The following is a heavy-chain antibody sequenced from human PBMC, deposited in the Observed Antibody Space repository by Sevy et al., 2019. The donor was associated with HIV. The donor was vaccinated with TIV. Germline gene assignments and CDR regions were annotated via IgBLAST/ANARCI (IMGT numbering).Heavy chain of an antibody. CDR2: ISPSGRTI. CDR3: ARYCISTSPHNWFDP. J-gene: IGHJ5*02. D-gene: IGHD2-2*01. Sequence: GGSLRLSCAASSDNYMSWIRQAPGKGLEWVSHISPSGRTISYADSVKGRFTISRDNAKNSVYLQMNSLRAEDTAVYYCARYCISTSPHNWFDPWGQGTLVTVSS. V-gene: IGHV3-11*04. CDR1: SDNY.